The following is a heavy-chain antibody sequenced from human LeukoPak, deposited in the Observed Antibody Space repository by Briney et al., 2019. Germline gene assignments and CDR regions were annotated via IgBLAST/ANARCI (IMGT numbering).Heavy chain of an antibody. V-gene: IGHV1-18*01. Sequence: ASVKVSCKASGYTFTLYGITWVRQAPGQGLEWMGWISAYNGNTNYAQKLQGRVTMTTDTSTSTAYMELRSLRSDDTAVYYCARVGVGSWKYNWFDPWGQGTLVTVSS. CDR1: GYTFTLYG. D-gene: IGHD6-13*01. CDR3: ARVGVGSWKYNWFDP. CDR2: ISAYNGNT. J-gene: IGHJ5*02.